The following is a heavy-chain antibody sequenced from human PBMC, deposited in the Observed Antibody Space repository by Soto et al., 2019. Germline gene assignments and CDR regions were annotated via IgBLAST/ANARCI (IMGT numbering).Heavy chain of an antibody. CDR2: IKSKTDGGTR. CDR3: TRGSYQGNYYYYGMDV. J-gene: IGHJ6*02. D-gene: IGHD1-26*01. CDR1: GFTFSNAW. V-gene: IGHV3-15*01. Sequence: EVQLVESGGGLVKPGGSLRLSCAASGFTFSNAWMSWVRQVPGKGLEWVGRIKSKTDGGTRDYAAPVKGRFTLSREDSKKSLYLKMNSLKAEDTGVYYCTRGSYQGNYYYYGMDVWGQGTTVTVSS.